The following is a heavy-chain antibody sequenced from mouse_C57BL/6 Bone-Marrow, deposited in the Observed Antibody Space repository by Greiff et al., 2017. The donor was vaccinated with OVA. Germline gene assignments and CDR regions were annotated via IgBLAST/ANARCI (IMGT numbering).Heavy chain of an antibody. CDR1: GYTFTSYW. CDR2: IYPGNSDT. D-gene: IGHD1-1*01. Sequence: EVQLQQSGTVLARPGASVKMSCKTSGYTFTSYWMHWVKQRPGQGLEWIGAIYPGNSDTSYNQKFKGKAKLTAVTSASTAYMELSSLTNEDSAVYYCTLLYYGSSYPYWYFDVWGTGTTVTVSS. V-gene: IGHV1-5*01. J-gene: IGHJ1*03. CDR3: TLLYYGSSYPYWYFDV.